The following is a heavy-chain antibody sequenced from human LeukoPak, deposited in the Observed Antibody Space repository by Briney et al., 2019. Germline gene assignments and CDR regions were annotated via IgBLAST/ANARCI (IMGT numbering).Heavy chain of an antibody. CDR2: IYYSGST. D-gene: IGHD5-18*01. Sequence: PSETLSLTCTVSGGSIGSYYWSWIRQPPGKGLEWIGYIYYSGSTNYNPSLKSRVTISVDTSKNQFSLKLSSVTAADTAVYYCARQRRQLDYWGQGTLVTVSS. CDR3: ARQRRQLDY. CDR1: GGSIGSYY. J-gene: IGHJ4*02. V-gene: IGHV4-59*08.